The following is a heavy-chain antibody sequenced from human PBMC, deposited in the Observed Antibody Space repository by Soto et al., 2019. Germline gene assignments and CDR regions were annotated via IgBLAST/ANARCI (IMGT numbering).Heavy chain of an antibody. V-gene: IGHV3-9*01. D-gene: IGHD3-3*01. Sequence: EVQLVESGGGLVKPGRSLRLSCAASGFTFDDYAMHWVRQAPGKGLEWVSGISWTSGSLGYADSVKGRFTISTDNVKNSLSLQMNSLRAGDTAVYYCATAGFWSGYYSRVDYWGQGTLVTVSS. CDR1: GFTFDDYA. CDR3: ATAGFWSGYYSRVDY. J-gene: IGHJ4*02. CDR2: ISWTSGSL.